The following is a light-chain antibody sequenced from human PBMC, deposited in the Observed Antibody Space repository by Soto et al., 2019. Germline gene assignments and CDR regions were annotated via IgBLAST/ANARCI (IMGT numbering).Light chain of an antibody. CDR3: HQRSNWLT. J-gene: IGKJ4*01. V-gene: IGKV3-11*01. Sequence: EVVLTQSPATLSLSPGERATLSCRASQSVSSFLAWYQQKPGQAPRLLIYDASNRATGIPARFSGSGSGTDFTLTISGLEPEGFAVYYCHQRSNWLTFGGGTKVEMK. CDR2: DAS. CDR1: QSVSSF.